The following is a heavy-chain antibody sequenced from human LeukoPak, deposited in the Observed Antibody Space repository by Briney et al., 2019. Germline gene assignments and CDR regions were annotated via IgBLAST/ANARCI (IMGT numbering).Heavy chain of an antibody. Sequence: PEGSLRLSCAASGFTFSSYAMSWVRQAPGKGLEWVSAISRGGGTYYADSVKGRFTISRDISKNTLYLLMNSLRAEDTAVYSCALDHTNFLDYWGQGTLVTVSS. CDR2: ISRGGGT. CDR3: ALDHTNFLDY. D-gene: IGHD4-11*01. J-gene: IGHJ4*02. V-gene: IGHV3-23*01. CDR1: GFTFSSYA.